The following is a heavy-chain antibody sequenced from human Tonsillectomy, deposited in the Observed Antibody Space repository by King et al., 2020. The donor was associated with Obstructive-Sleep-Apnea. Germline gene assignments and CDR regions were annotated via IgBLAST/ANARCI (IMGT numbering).Heavy chain of an antibody. Sequence: ITLKESGPTLVKPSQTLTLTCTFSGFTLTTSGVGVGWIRQPPGKALEWLALIYWDDDKRYSPSLKSRLTITKDTSKNQVVLPMTNVDPVDTATYYFAHRFDRSGYHNWGQGTLVTVSS. CDR2: IYWDDDK. CDR3: AHRFDRSGYHN. V-gene: IGHV2-5*02. J-gene: IGHJ4*02. CDR1: GFTLTTSGVG. D-gene: IGHD3-22*01.